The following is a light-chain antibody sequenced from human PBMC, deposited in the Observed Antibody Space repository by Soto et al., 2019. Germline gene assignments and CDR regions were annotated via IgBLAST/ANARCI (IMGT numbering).Light chain of an antibody. V-gene: IGKV3-15*01. Sequence: EIVMTQSPATLSVSPGESATLSCRASQSVSGNLAWYQQKPGQAPRLLVYGASTRATGIPARFSGSGSGTEFTLTISSLQSEDFAVYYCQQYNNWPPLTFGGGTKVEIK. CDR3: QQYNNWPPLT. CDR1: QSVSGN. CDR2: GAS. J-gene: IGKJ4*01.